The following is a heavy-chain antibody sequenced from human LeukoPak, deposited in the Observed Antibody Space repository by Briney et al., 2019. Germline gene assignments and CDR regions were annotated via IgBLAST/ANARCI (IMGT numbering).Heavy chain of an antibody. CDR2: ISGSGGST. CDR3: AKEGSLAYFDY. CDR1: GFTFSTYA. J-gene: IGHJ4*02. Sequence: GGSLRLSCAPSGFTFSTYAMTWVRQAPGKGLEWVSAISGSGGSTYYADSVKGRFTISRDNSKNTLYLQMNSLRAEDTAVYYCAKEGSLAYFDYWGQGTLVTVSS. V-gene: IGHV3-23*01.